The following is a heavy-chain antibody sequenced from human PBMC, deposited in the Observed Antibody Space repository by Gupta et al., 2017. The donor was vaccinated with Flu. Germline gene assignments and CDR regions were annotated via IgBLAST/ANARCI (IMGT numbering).Heavy chain of an antibody. CDR1: GFTFSRYE. CDR3: ARDRYYYGMDV. J-gene: IGHJ6*02. CDR2: ISSSGSTI. V-gene: IGHV3-48*03. Sequence: EVQLVESGGGLVQPGGSLRLSCAASGFTFSRYEIHWVRQAPGKGLEWVSYISSSGSTIYYADSVKGRFTISRDNAKNSLYLQMNSLRAEDTAVYYCARDRYYYGMDVWGQGTTVTVSS.